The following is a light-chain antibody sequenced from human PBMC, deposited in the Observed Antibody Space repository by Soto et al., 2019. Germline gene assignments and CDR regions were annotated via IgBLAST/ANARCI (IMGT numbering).Light chain of an antibody. CDR1: QSVSSD. J-gene: IGKJ1*01. V-gene: IGKV3-15*01. CDR3: QQYNTWPRT. CDR2: GAS. Sequence: EIVMTHSPATLSVSPGERVTLSCRASQSVSSDLAWYHQKPGQAPRLLIYGASTRATGIPARFSGSGSGTEFTLTINSLQSEDFAVYYCQQYNTWPRTFGQGTKVDI.